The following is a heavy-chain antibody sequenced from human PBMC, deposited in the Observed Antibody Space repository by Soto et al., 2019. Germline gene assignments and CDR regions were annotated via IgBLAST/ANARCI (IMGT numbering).Heavy chain of an antibody. CDR3: ATGPMYDNALDY. V-gene: IGHV1-24*01. CDR2: FDPEDGET. CDR1: GYTLTELS. J-gene: IGHJ4*02. Sequence: ASVKVSCKVSGYTLTELSMHWVRQAPGKGLEWMGGFDPEDGETIHAQKFQGRVTMTEDTSTDTAYMELSSLRSEDTAVYYCATGPMYDNALDYWGQGTLVTVSS. D-gene: IGHD2-8*01.